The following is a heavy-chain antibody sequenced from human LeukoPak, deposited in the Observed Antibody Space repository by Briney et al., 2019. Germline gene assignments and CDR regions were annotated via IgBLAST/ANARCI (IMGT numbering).Heavy chain of an antibody. D-gene: IGHD1-26*01. CDR2: TTGSGITT. CDR1: GFPFSDYA. CDR3: AKHSVGATGGWDAFDI. J-gene: IGHJ3*02. V-gene: IGHV3-23*01. Sequence: GGSLRLSCTASGFPFSDYAMSWVRQAPGKGLEWVSVTTGSGITTYYADSVKGRFTISRDNSKNTLRLQMDSLRGEDTGVYYCAKHSVGATGGWDAFDIWGQGTLVTVSS.